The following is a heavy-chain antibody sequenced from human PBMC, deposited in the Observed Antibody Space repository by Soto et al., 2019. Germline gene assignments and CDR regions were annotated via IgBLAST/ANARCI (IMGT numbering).Heavy chain of an antibody. D-gene: IGHD6-13*01. CDR1: CFPLYRYG. Sequence: GCAVKVSLKASCFPLYRYGINWGRQAPGQGLEWMGWISAYNGNTNYAQKLQGRVTMTTDTSTSTAYMELRSLRSDDTAVYYCARMGQQLVHALSDFDYCGQGTLVTVSS. CDR2: ISAYNGNT. J-gene: IGHJ4*02. CDR3: ARMGQQLVHALSDFDY. V-gene: IGHV1-18*01.